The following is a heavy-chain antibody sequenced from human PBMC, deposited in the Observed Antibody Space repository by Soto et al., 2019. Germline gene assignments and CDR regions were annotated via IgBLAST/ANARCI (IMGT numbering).Heavy chain of an antibody. CDR2: IYPGDSDT. Sequence: PGESLKISCKGSGYSFTSYWIGWVRQMPGKGLEWMGIIYPGDSDTRYSPSFQGQVTISADKSISTAYLQWSSLKASDTAMYYCARHLPDYGSNYGMDVWGQGTTVTVSS. CDR3: ARHLPDYGSNYGMDV. CDR1: GYSFTSYW. D-gene: IGHD4-17*01. J-gene: IGHJ6*02. V-gene: IGHV5-51*01.